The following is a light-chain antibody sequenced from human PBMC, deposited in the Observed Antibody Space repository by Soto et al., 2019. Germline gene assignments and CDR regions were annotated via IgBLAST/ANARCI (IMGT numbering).Light chain of an antibody. CDR3: QESYIKT. J-gene: IGKJ1*01. CDR1: QSIRRY. V-gene: IGKV1-39*01. Sequence: IHTPHPPFFMYASVGDMSTVICRASQSIRRYLNWYQQEPGKASKLLIYAASSLQSGVPSRFSGSVSGTDFTLTISSLQPEDFATYYCQESYIKTLGPGTKV. CDR2: AAS.